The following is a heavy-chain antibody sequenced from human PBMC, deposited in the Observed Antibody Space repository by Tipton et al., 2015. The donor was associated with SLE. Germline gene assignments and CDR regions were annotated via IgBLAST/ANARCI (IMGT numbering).Heavy chain of an antibody. Sequence: TLSLTCTVSGGSISSSSYYWGWIRQPPGKGLEWIGYMHYSGSSNYNPSLKSRLSISVDTSKNQFSLNLSSVTAADTAVYYCAREACTGGACYFDSWGQGSLVTVSS. CDR2: MHYSGSS. V-gene: IGHV4-61*01. CDR1: GGSISSSSYY. CDR3: AREACTGGACYFDS. D-gene: IGHD2-8*02. J-gene: IGHJ4*02.